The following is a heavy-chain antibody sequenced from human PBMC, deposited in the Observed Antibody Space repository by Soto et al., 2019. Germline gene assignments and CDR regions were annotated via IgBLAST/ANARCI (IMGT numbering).Heavy chain of an antibody. V-gene: IGHV1-3*01. J-gene: IGHJ6*02. CDR3: ARDPNDSSAYYHHYYYGMDV. CDR2: INAGNGNT. Sequence: ASVKVSCKASGYTFTSYGIHWVRQAPGQRLEWTGWINAGNGNTKYSEKFQGRVTITRDTSASKAYLELSRMRSEDTAVYYCARDPNDSSAYYHHYYYGMDVWGQGTTVTVSS. D-gene: IGHD3-22*01. CDR1: GYTFTSYG.